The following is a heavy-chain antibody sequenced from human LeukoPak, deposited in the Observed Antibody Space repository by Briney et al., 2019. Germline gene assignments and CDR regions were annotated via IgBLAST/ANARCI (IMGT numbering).Heavy chain of an antibody. CDR3: ARRRSGWEYYYYYYYMDV. J-gene: IGHJ6*03. V-gene: IGHV4-34*01. CDR2: INHSGST. D-gene: IGHD6-19*01. CDR1: GGSFSGYY. Sequence: PSETLSLTCAVYGGSFSGYYWSWIRQPQGKGLEWIGEINHSGSTNYNPSLKSRVTISVDTSKNQFSLKLSSVTAADTAVYYCARRRSGWEYYYYYYYMDVWGKGTTVTISS.